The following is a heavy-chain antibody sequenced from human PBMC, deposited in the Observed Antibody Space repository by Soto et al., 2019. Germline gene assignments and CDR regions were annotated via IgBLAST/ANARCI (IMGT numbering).Heavy chain of an antibody. D-gene: IGHD2-2*01. CDR3: ARDCSSTSCYQPEGDYYYYGMDV. V-gene: IGHV4-59*01. Sequence: PSETLSLTCTVSGGSISSYYWSWIRQPPGKGLEWIGYIYYSGSTNYNPSLKSRVTISVDTSKNQFSLKLSSVTAADTAVYYCARDCSSTSCYQPEGDYYYYGMDVWGQGTTVTVSS. CDR2: IYYSGST. CDR1: GGSISSYY. J-gene: IGHJ6*02.